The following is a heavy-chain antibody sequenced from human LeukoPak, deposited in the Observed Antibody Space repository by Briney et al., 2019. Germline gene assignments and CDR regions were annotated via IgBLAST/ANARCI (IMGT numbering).Heavy chain of an antibody. V-gene: IGHV3-53*01. CDR3: ARAVLWFGEFYFDY. Sequence: GGSLRLSCAASGFTVSSNYMSWVRQAPGKGLEWVSVIYSGGSTYYADSVKGRFTISRDNSKNTLYLQMNSLRAEDTAVYYCARAVLWFGEFYFDYWGQGTLVTVSS. CDR1: GFTVSSNY. D-gene: IGHD3-10*01. CDR2: IYSGGST. J-gene: IGHJ4*02.